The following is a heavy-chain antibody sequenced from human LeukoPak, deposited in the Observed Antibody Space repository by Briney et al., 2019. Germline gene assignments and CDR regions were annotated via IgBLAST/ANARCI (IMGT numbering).Heavy chain of an antibody. V-gene: IGHV3-23*01. D-gene: IGHD3-22*01. CDR2: ISPSGDIK. Sequence: GGSLRLSCVASGFTFSRHGMNWVRQAPGKGREWVSGISPSGDIKYYVDSVKGRFTISRDNSKNTLYLQMNSLSAEDTAVYYCAKVGDYYDSSGYYLVDAFDIWGQGTMVTVSS. J-gene: IGHJ3*02. CDR1: GFTFSRHG. CDR3: AKVGDYYDSSGYYLVDAFDI.